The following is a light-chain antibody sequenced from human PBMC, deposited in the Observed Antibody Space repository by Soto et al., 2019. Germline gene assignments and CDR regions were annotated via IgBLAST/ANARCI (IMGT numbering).Light chain of an antibody. CDR3: QQRSNFFT. Sequence: EIVLTQSPATLSLSPGERATLSCRASQSVSSYLAWYQQKPGQAPRLLIYDASNRATGIPARFSGSGSGTDFTLPISRLEPEDFAVYYCQQRSNFFTFGPGTKVDIK. CDR1: QSVSSY. CDR2: DAS. J-gene: IGKJ3*01. V-gene: IGKV3-11*01.